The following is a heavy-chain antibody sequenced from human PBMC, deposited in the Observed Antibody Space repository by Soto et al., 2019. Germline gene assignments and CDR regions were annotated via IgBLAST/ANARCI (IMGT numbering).Heavy chain of an antibody. J-gene: IGHJ1*01. Sequence: ASETLSLTCTVSGGSISSGGYYWSWIRQHPGKGLEWIGYIYYSGSTYYNPSLKSRVTISVDTSKSQFSLKLSSVTAADTAVYYCARVGAIAAAVRGYFQHWGQGTPVTVSS. CDR2: IYYSGST. CDR1: GGSISSGGYY. V-gene: IGHV4-31*03. D-gene: IGHD6-13*01. CDR3: ARVGAIAAAVRGYFQH.